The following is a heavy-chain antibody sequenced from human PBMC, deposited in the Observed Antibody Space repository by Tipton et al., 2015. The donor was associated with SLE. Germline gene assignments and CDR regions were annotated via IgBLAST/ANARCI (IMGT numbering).Heavy chain of an antibody. CDR3: AKGSGWYKD. Sequence: TLSLTCIVSGDSLSSSYWSWFRQPPGKGLEWIGSLDDSGNTNYNPSLRSRVTMSIDTSKSQFSLKLSSVTAADTAVFYCAKGSGWYKDWGQGTLVTVSS. D-gene: IGHD6-19*01. J-gene: IGHJ4*02. V-gene: IGHV4-59*01. CDR1: GDSLSSSY. CDR2: LDDSGNT.